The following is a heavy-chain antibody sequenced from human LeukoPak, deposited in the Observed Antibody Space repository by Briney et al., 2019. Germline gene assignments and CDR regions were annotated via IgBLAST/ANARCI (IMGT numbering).Heavy chain of an antibody. V-gene: IGHV3-30*01. CDR2: IALDAYRE. D-gene: IGHD4/OR15-4a*01. CDR1: GCTFSSYA. CDR3: ARDFSGASRIDY. J-gene: IGHJ4*02. Sequence: PGGSLRLSCAASGCTFSSYAMHWVRQAPGKGLEWVAVIALDAYREYHADSVKGRFTISRDNSKNTLYLQMNSLRTEDTAVYYCARDFSGASRIDYWGQGTLVTVSS.